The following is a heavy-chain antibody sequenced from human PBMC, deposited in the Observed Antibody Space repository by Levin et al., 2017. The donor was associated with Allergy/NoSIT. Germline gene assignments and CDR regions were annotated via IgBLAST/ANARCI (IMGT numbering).Heavy chain of an antibody. CDR3: ATVGGVGATQGYFDY. J-gene: IGHJ4*02. CDR1: GYTLTELS. D-gene: IGHD1-26*01. V-gene: IGHV1-24*01. Sequence: ASVKVSCKVSGYTLTELSMHWVRQAPGKGLEWMGGFDPEDGETIYAQKFQGRVTMTEDTSTDTAYMELSSLRSEDTAVYYCATVGGVGATQGYFDYWGQGTLVTVSS. CDR2: FDPEDGET.